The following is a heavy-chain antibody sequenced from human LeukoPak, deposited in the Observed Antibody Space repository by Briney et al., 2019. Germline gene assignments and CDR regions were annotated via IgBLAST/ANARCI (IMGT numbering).Heavy chain of an antibody. CDR3: ARDVRRFLGDSMDV. D-gene: IGHD3-3*01. J-gene: IGHJ6*02. V-gene: IGHV3-21*01. CDR1: GFSFDSHT. Sequence: PGGSLRLSCGASGFSFDSHTFNWIRQAPGKGLEWVSSISSVSTYISYADSVRGRFTISRDNAKNSLYLRMTGLTVDDTAVYYCARDVRRFLGDSMDVWGQGPWSPSP. CDR2: ISSVSTYI.